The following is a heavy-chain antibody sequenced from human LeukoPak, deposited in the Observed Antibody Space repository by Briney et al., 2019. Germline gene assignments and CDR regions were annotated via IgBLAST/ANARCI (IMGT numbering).Heavy chain of an antibody. CDR1: GFTFSSYS. CDR3: ARGGSSGWYSHYYYYMDV. CDR2: ISSSSSYI. J-gene: IGHJ6*03. D-gene: IGHD6-19*01. Sequence: GGSLRLSCAASGFTFSSYSMNWVRQAPGKGLEWVSSISSSSSYIYYADSVKGRFTISRDNAKNSLYLQMNSLRAEDTAVYYCARGGSSGWYSHYYYYMDVWGKGTTVTISS. V-gene: IGHV3-21*04.